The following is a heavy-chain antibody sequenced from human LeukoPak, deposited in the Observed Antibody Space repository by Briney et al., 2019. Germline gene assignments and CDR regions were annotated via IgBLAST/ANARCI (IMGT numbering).Heavy chain of an antibody. CDR2: IYYSGST. Sequence: SETLSLTCAVYGGSFSGYYWSWIRQPPGKGLEWIGTIYYSGSTFYNPSLKSRVTISVDTSKNQFSLKLSSVTAADTAVYYCARRIGGYSYGYDYWGQGTLVTVSS. CDR3: ARRIGGYSYGYDY. V-gene: IGHV4-34*01. D-gene: IGHD5-18*01. J-gene: IGHJ4*02. CDR1: GGSFSGYY.